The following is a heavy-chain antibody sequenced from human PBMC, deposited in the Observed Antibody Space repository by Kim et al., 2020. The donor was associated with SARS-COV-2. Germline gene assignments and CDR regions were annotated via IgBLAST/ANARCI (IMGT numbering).Heavy chain of an antibody. Sequence: GGSLRLSCAASGFTFSSYAMSWVRQAPGKGLEWVAAITGGGSNKYYADSVKGRFTISRDNSKNTLYLQMNSLRAEDTAVYYCAKDGRRDLASEMDVWG. J-gene: IGHJ6*02. CDR3: AKDGRRDLASEMDV. V-gene: IGHV3-23*01. D-gene: IGHD2-15*01. CDR2: ITGGGSNK. CDR1: GFTFSSYA.